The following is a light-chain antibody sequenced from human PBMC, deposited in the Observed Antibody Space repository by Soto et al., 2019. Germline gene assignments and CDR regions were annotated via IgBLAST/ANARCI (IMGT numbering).Light chain of an antibody. Sequence: QSVLTQPASVSGSPGQSITISCTGTSSDVGSYNLVSWYQQHPGKAPKLMIYEGSKRPSGVSNRFSGSKSGNTASLTISGLQAEDEADYYCCSYAGSRTYVFGPGTKVTVL. CDR1: SSDVGSYNL. J-gene: IGLJ1*01. CDR3: CSYAGSRTYV. CDR2: EGS. V-gene: IGLV2-23*01.